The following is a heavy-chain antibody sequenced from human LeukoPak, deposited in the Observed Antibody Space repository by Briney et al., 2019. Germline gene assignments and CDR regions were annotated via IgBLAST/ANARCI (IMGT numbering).Heavy chain of an antibody. V-gene: IGHV1-18*01. CDR1: GYTFTSYG. J-gene: IGHJ6*03. D-gene: IGHD6-13*01. CDR2: ISTYNGNT. Sequence: ASVKVSCKASGYTFTSYGISWVRQAPGQGLEWMGWISTYNGNTNYAQKLQDRVTMATDTSTSTAYMELRSLRSDDTAVYYCARVAGSWYYYYYMDVWGKGTTVTVSS. CDR3: ARVAGSWYYYYYMDV.